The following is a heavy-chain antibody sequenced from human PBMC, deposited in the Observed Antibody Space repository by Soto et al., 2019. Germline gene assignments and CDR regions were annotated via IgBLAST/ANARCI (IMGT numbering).Heavy chain of an antibody. CDR1: GYTFTSYG. CDR2: ISAYNGNT. J-gene: IGHJ5*02. CDR3: ARAETFNLEWLFDWFDP. V-gene: IGHV1-18*04. Sequence: ASVKVSCKASGYTFTSYGISWVRQAPGQGLEWMGWISAYNGNTNYAQKLQGRVTMTTDTSTSTAYMELNSLTAADTAVYYCARAETFNLEWLFDWFDPWGQGTLVTVSS. D-gene: IGHD3-3*01.